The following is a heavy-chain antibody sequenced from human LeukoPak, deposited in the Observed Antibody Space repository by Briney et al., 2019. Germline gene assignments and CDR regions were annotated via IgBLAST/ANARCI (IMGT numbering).Heavy chain of an antibody. D-gene: IGHD1-26*01. J-gene: IGHJ3*02. CDR2: NSDSST. Sequence: GGSLRLSCAASAFTFSNYAMSWVRQAPGKGLEWVSTNSDSSTYYADSVKGRFTISRDNSENTLYLQMNSLRAEDTAVYYCARGGSYLSAFDIWGQGTMVTVSS. CDR3: ARGGSYLSAFDI. V-gene: IGHV3-23*01. CDR1: AFTFSNYA.